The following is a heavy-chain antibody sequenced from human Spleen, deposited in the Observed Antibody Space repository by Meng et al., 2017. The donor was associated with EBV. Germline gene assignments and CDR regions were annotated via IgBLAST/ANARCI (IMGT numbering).Heavy chain of an antibody. J-gene: IGHJ4*02. CDR2: IYHSGPT. V-gene: IGHV4-4*02. D-gene: IGHD4-17*01. Sequence: VHLEAAGPGLVNASGPLSLPFPASGASSSSSNWCTWFRQPPAKGLEGIGEIYHSGPTNYNPSLKSRVTMSVDKSKNQFSLKMNSVTAADAAVYYCARGDRASMTTVTSLVYWGQGTLVTVSS. CDR1: GASSSSSNW. CDR3: ARGDRASMTTVTSLVY.